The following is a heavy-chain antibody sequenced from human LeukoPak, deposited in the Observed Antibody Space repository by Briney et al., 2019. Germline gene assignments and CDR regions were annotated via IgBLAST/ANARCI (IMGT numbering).Heavy chain of an antibody. CDR2: IGWNSDYI. CDR1: AFTFDDYA. V-gene: IGHV3-9*01. J-gene: IGHJ4*02. CDR3: ARGKWYSGTYHFDY. Sequence: GGSLRLSCAASAFTFDDYAMHWVRQAPGKGLEWVSGIGWNSDYIGYADSVKGRFTISRDNAKNSLYLQMNRLRPEDTALYYCARGKWYSGTYHFDYWGQGTLVTVSS. D-gene: IGHD1-26*01.